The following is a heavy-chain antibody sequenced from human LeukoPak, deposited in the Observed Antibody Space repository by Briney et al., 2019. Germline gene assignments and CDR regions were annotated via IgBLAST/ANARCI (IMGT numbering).Heavy chain of an antibody. J-gene: IGHJ4*02. CDR3: ARDSPSHGSTYSYDSSGIYDSPTRTPFDY. CDR1: GGIFSSNA. Sequence: SVKVSCKASGGIFSSNAISWVRQAPGQGLEWMGRIIPKFNIANYAEKFEGRVTMTADKSTSTAHMDLTSLTSEDTAVYFCARDSPSHGSTYSYDSSGIYDSPTRTPFDYWGQGSLVIVSS. CDR2: IIPKFNIA. V-gene: IGHV1-69*04. D-gene: IGHD3-22*01.